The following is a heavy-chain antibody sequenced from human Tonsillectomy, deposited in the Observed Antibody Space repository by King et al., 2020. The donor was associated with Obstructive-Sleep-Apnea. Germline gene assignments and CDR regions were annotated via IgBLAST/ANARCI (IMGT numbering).Heavy chain of an antibody. J-gene: IGHJ4*02. CDR2: IYHSGST. D-gene: IGHD6-19*01. CDR1: GGSISSSNW. Sequence: VQLQESGPGLVKPSGTLSLTCAVSGGSISSSNWWTWVRQPPGKGLEWIGEIYHSGSTNYNPSLKSRVTISGDKSKTQFSLKLSAVTAADTAVYYCARDGVNGWYTYWGQGTLVTVSS. CDR3: ARDGVNGWYTY. V-gene: IGHV4-4*02.